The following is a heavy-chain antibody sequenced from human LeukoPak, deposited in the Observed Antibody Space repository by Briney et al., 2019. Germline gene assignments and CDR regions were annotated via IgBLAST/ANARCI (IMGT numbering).Heavy chain of an antibody. J-gene: IGHJ6*02. CDR2: INSDGSST. CDR3: ARSVLLWFGEGNYGMDV. V-gene: IGHV3-74*01. CDR1: GFTFSYSW. D-gene: IGHD3-10*01. Sequence: GVSLRLSCAASGFTFSYSWMHWARQAPGKGRVWVSRINSDGSSTSYADSVKGRFTISRDNPKNTLFLQMNSLRDEDTAVYYCARSVLLWFGEGNYGMDVWGQGTTVTVSS.